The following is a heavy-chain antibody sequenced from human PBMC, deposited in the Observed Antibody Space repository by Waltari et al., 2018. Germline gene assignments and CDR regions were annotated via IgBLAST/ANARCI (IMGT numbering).Heavy chain of an antibody. V-gene: IGHV3-7*01. J-gene: IGHJ4*02. CDR3: ARNRAITY. D-gene: IGHD1-20*01. Sequence: EVQLVESGGGLVQPGGSLRLSCAASGFTFGTQWMSWVRQAPGKGLEWVANIKEDGSEIYYVDSVKGRFTISRDNPKNSLYLQMNSLRVDDTAVYYCARNRAITYWGQGTQVTVS. CDR1: GFTFGTQW. CDR2: IKEDGSEI.